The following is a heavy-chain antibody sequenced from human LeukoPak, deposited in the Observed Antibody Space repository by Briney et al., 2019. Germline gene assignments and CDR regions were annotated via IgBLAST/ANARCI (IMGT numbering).Heavy chain of an antibody. V-gene: IGHV3-23*01. Sequence: PGGSLRLSCAASGFTFSSYAMSWVRQAPGKGLEWVSAISGSGGSTYYADSVKGRFTISRDNSKNTLYLQMNSLRAEDTAVYYCAKGHDYGDHLNQYYFDYWGQGTLVTVSS. CDR2: ISGSGGST. D-gene: IGHD4-17*01. CDR3: AKGHDYGDHLNQYYFDY. J-gene: IGHJ4*02. CDR1: GFTFSSYA.